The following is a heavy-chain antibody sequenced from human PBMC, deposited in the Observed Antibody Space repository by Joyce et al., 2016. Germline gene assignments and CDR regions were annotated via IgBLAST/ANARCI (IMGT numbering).Heavy chain of an antibody. CDR1: GFTFDDYA. CDR3: AKDARSGYSSGWYDY. V-gene: IGHV3-9*01. J-gene: IGHJ4*02. CDR2: MSWNSGSI. Sequence: EVQLVESGGGLVQPGRSLRLSCAASGFTFDDYAMHWVRQGQGKGLEWVSGMSWNSGSIGYADSVKGRFTISRDNAKNSLYLQMNSLRAEDTALYYCAKDARSGYSSGWYDYWGQGTLVTVSS. D-gene: IGHD6-19*01.